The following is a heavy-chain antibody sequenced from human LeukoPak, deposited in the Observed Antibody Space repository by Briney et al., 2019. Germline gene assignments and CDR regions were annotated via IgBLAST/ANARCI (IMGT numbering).Heavy chain of an antibody. CDR2: ISGGGGST. V-gene: IGHV3-23*01. CDR1: GFTFSSYA. D-gene: IGHD6-19*01. Sequence: GGSLRLSCAASGFTFSSYAMSWVRQAPGKGLEWVSAISGGGGSTYYADSVKGRFTISRDNSKNTLYLQMNSLRAEDTAVYYCAKDLAVAGTVGYLQHWGQGTLVTVSS. CDR3: AKDLAVAGTVGYLQH. J-gene: IGHJ1*01.